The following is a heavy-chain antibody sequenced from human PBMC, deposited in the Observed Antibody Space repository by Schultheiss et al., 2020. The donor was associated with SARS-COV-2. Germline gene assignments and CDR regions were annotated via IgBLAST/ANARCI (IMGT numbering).Heavy chain of an antibody. Sequence: GGSLRLSCAASGFSFSIYAMHWVRQAPGKGLEFVASIRSSGRDIYYADSMQGRFTVSRDNANNSLYLQMHSLRAEDTAVYYCVRDRSWWTPYNCFDLWGRGTLVTVSS. CDR3: VRDRSWWTPYNCFDL. V-gene: IGHV3-21*01. J-gene: IGHJ5*02. CDR2: IRSSGRDI. CDR1: GFSFSIYA. D-gene: IGHD2-15*01.